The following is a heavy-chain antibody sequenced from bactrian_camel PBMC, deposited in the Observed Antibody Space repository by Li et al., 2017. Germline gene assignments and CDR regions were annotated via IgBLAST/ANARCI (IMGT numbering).Heavy chain of an antibody. V-gene: IGHV3S54*01. D-gene: IGHD4*01. CDR3: ATPDHPVVDSDYDVEFGY. CDR1: GYDFSMHG. Sequence: HVQLVESGGGSVQAGGSLRLSCVGSGYDFSMHGMGWFRQAPGKEREAVAAIYPGGGDLTYYHDSVKGRFTISRDNAKNTVYLQLNSLKSEDTALYYCATPDHPVVDSDYDVEFGYWGQGTQVTVS. CDR2: IYPGGGDLT. J-gene: IGHJ6*01.